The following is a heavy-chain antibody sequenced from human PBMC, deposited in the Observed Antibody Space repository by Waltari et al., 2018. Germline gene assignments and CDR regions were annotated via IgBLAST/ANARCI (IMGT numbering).Heavy chain of an antibody. CDR3: ASVADTGYKTN. J-gene: IGHJ4*02. CDR1: GVTFHNYD. Sequence: QVDLVESGGGVVQPGRSLRLSCAASGVTFHNYDMHWVRQARGKGLEWLVAISLDSNNKYYTDSVKGRFTISRDNSKNMLYLEMNSLGTEDTALYYCASVADTGYKTNWGQGTLVTVSS. CDR2: ISLDSNNK. V-gene: IGHV3-30-3*01. D-gene: IGHD5-12*01.